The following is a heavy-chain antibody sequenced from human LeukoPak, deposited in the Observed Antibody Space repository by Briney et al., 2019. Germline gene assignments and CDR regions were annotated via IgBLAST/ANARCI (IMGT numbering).Heavy chain of an antibody. Sequence: SETLSLTCTVSDGSISSSNYYWGWIRQPPGKGLEWIGTIYYSGSTYYIPSLRSRLTISVDTSKNHFSLKLTSVTAADTAVYYCARHSSSWSPSLDYWGQGTLVTVSS. D-gene: IGHD6-13*01. J-gene: IGHJ4*02. CDR3: ARHSSSWSPSLDY. CDR2: IYYSGST. CDR1: DGSISSSNYY. V-gene: IGHV4-39*01.